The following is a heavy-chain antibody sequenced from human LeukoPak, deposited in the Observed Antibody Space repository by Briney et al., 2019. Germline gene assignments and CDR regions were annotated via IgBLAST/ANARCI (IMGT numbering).Heavy chain of an antibody. CDR1: GFTFSSYS. V-gene: IGHV3-48*04. CDR2: ISSSSSTI. CDR3: VQEGSSSEKAKFDY. Sequence: GGSLRLSCAASGFTFSSYSMNWVRQAPGKGLEWVSYISSSSSTIYYADSVKGRFTISRDNAKNTLYLQMNSLRAEDTAVYYCVQEGSSSEKAKFDYWGQGTLVTVSS. D-gene: IGHD6-13*01. J-gene: IGHJ4*02.